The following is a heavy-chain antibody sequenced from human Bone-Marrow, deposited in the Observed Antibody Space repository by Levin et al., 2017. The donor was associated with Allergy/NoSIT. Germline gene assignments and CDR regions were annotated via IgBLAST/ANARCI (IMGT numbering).Heavy chain of an antibody. CDR3: ARRWQDGILTGYYHAFDL. J-gene: IGHJ3*01. CDR1: DVSIDSSSYY. Sequence: KTSETLSLTCSVSDVSIDSSSYYWGWIRQPPGKGLEWIGNIDYSGSTYYDPSLKSRVTISIDTSRNDFSLKLRTVTAADTAVYFCARRWQDGILTGYYHAFDLWGQGTMVTVSS. V-gene: IGHV4-39*02. CDR2: IDYSGST. D-gene: IGHD3-9*01.